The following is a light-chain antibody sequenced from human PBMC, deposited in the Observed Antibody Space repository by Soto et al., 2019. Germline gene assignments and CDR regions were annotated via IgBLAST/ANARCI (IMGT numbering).Light chain of an antibody. J-gene: IGLJ3*02. V-gene: IGLV1-44*01. Sequence: QSVLTQPPSASGTPGQRVTISCSGSSSNIGSNTVNWYQQLPGTAPKVLIYSDNQRPSGVPDRFSGSKSGTSASLAIGGLQSEDEADYYCAAWDDSLKGGVFGGGTKLTVL. CDR3: AAWDDSLKGGV. CDR1: SSNIGSNT. CDR2: SDN.